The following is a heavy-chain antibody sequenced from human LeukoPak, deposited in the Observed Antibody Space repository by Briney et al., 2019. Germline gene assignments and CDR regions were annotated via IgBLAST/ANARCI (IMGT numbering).Heavy chain of an antibody. Sequence: PGRSLRLSCAASGFTFDDYAMHWVRQAPGKGLEWVSGISWNSGSIGYADSVKGRFTISRDNAKNSLYLQMNSLRAEDTALYYCAKDIIYSGSFQFQHWGQGTLVTVSS. CDR1: GFTFDDYA. CDR3: AKDIIYSGSFQFQH. J-gene: IGHJ1*01. D-gene: IGHD1-26*01. V-gene: IGHV3-9*01. CDR2: ISWNSGSI.